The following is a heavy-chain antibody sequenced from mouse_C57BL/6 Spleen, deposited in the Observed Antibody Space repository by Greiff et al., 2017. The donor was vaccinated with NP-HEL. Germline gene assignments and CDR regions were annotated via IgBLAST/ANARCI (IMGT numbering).Heavy chain of an antibody. CDR2: IYPGSGST. CDR1: GYTFTSYW. D-gene: IGHD2-5*01. Sequence: QVQLQQPGAELVKPGASVKMSCKASGYTFTSYWITWVKQRPGQGLEWIGDIYPGSGSTNYNEKFKSKATLTVDTSSSTAYMQLSSLTSEDSAVYYWAYYSNYGLYAMDYWGQGTSVTVSS. V-gene: IGHV1-55*01. J-gene: IGHJ4*01. CDR3: AYYSNYGLYAMDY.